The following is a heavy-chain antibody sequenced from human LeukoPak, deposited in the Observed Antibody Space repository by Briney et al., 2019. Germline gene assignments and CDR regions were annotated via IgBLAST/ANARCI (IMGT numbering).Heavy chain of an antibody. Sequence: PGGSLRLSCAASGFTFRSYWMTWVRQSPGKGLEWVANIKQDGSETYHVDSVKGRFTTSRDNAKDSLYLEMNSLRAEDTAVYYCARGGQAGTGDLWGQGTLVTVSS. J-gene: IGHJ5*02. V-gene: IGHV3-7*01. CDR1: GFTFRSYW. CDR2: IKQDGSET. CDR3: ARGGQAGTGDL. D-gene: IGHD3-10*01.